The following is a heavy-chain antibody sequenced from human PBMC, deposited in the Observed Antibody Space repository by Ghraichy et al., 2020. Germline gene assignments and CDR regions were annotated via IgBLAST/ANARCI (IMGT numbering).Heavy chain of an antibody. V-gene: IGHV3-43*02. J-gene: IGHJ3*02. D-gene: IGHD3-22*01. CDR1: GFTFDDYA. Sequence: GSLRLSCAASGFTFDDYAMHWVRQAPGKGLEWVSLISGDGGRTYYADSVKGRFTISRDNSKNSLYLQMNSLRTEDTALYYCAKDMSNYYDSSGYEDAFDIWGQGTMVTVSS. CDR2: ISGDGGRT. CDR3: AKDMSNYYDSSGYEDAFDI.